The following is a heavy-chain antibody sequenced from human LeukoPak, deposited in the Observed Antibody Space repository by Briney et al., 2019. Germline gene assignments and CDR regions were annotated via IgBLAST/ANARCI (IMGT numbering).Heavy chain of an antibody. CDR2: IYYSGST. J-gene: IGHJ4*02. CDR3: ARGAEYSSGWYYY. V-gene: IGHV4-59*01. D-gene: IGHD6-19*01. CDR1: GGSISSYY. Sequence: SETLSLTCTVSGGSISSYYWSWIRQPPGKGLEWIGHIYYSGSTNYNPSLKSRVTISVDTSKNQFSLKLSSVTAADTAVYYCARGAEYSSGWYYYWGQGTLVTVSS.